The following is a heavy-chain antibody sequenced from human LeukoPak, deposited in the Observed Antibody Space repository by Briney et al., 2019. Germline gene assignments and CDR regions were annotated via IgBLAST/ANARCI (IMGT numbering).Heavy chain of an antibody. V-gene: IGHV1-2*02. D-gene: IGHD2-2*02. CDR1: GYTFTGHY. CDR3: ARGVYCTSTSCYSGLGYYYYYMDV. J-gene: IGHJ6*03. CDR2: INPNSGDA. Sequence: ASVKVSCKASGYTFTGHYIHWVRQAPGQGLEWMGWINPNSGDANYTQKFQGRVTVTRDTSITTAYMELSRLTSVDTAVYYCARGVYCTSTSCYSGLGYYYYYMDVWGKGTTVTVSS.